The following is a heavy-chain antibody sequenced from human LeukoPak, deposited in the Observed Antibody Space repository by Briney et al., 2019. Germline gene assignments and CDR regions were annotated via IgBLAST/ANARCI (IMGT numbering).Heavy chain of an antibody. CDR2: MNPNSGNT. D-gene: IGHD2-15*01. J-gene: IGHJ6*02. Sequence: ASVKVSCKASGYTFTSYDVNWVRQATGQGLEWMGWMNPNSGNTGLAQKFQGRVTLTRDTSLSTAYMGLSNLRSDDTAVYYCARDEVVAAPNYFGMVVWGQGTTVSVSS. V-gene: IGHV1-8*01. CDR3: ARDEVVAAPNYFGMVV. CDR1: GYTFTSYD.